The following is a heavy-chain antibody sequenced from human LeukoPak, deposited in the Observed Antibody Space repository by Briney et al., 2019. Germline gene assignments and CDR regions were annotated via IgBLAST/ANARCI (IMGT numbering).Heavy chain of an antibody. CDR1: VGSFSGYY. CDR3: AGGGNPLDY. D-gene: IGHD4-23*01. CDR2: INHSGST. J-gene: IGHJ4*02. V-gene: IGHV4-34*01. Sequence: PSETLSLTCAVCVGSFSGYYWSSLRQPPGKGLECIGEINHSGSTNYNPSLTSRVTISVYTSKNQFSLKLSSVTAADTAVYYCAGGGNPLDYWGQGTLVTVSS.